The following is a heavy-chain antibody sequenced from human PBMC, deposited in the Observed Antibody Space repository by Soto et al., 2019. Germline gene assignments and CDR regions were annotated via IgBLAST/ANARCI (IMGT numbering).Heavy chain of an antibody. J-gene: IGHJ4*02. V-gene: IGHV3-7*01. CDR3: ARGGF. CDR2: IKQDGSEK. Sequence: EVQLVESGGGLVQPGGSLRRSCAASGFTFSSEWMSWVRQAPGKGLEWVANIKQDGSEKYYVDSVKGRFTISRDNAKNSLYLQMNSLRGEDTAVYYCARGGFWGQGTLVTVSS. D-gene: IGHD3-10*01. CDR1: GFTFSSEW.